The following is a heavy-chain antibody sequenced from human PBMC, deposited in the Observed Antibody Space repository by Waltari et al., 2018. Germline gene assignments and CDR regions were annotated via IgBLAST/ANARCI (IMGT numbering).Heavy chain of an antibody. D-gene: IGHD2-21*01. CDR1: GGTFSSYA. CDR3: AGAYCGGDCYSGAEYFQH. V-gene: IGHV1-69*05. CDR2: IIPIFGTA. J-gene: IGHJ1*01. Sequence: QVQLVQSGAEVKKPGSSVKVSCKASGGTFSSYAISWVRQAPGQGLEWMGGIIPIFGTANYAQKFQGRVTITTDESTSTAYMELSSLRSEDTAVYYCAGAYCGGDCYSGAEYFQHWGQGTLVIVSS.